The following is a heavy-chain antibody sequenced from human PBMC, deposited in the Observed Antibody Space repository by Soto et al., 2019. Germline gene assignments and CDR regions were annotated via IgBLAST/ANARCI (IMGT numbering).Heavy chain of an antibody. D-gene: IGHD3-22*01. CDR3: AKVFYDNTGYHFDSLGV. CDR1: GFTFRRYA. J-gene: IGHJ3*01. V-gene: IGHV3-23*01. Sequence: GGSLRLSCAASGFTFRRYAMTWVRQAPGKGIEWVSTIRSSGGSTYYADSVKGRVTISRDNSKNMLFMQMNSLRAEDTAVYYCAKVFYDNTGYHFDSLGVWDKRRMVTVSS. CDR2: IRSSGGST.